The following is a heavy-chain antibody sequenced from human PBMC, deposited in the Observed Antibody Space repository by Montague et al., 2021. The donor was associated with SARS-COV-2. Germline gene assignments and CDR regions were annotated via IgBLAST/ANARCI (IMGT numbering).Heavy chain of an antibody. CDR1: GGSISSSSYY. J-gene: IGHJ5*02. V-gene: IGHV4-39*01. D-gene: IGHD6-19*01. CDR3: ARCSRQWLDTFPNWFDP. CDR2: IYYSGST. Sequence: SETLSLTCTVSGGSISSSSYYWGWIRQPPGKGLEWIGSIYYSGSTYYNPSLKSRVTISVDTPKNQFALKLSSVTAADTAVYYCARCSRQWLDTFPNWFDPWGQGTLVTVSS.